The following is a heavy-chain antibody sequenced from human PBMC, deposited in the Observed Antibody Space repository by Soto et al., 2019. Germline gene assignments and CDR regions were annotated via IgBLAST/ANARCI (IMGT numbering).Heavy chain of an antibody. CDR3: AKTRFLEWLPDDY. CDR2: ISGSGGST. D-gene: IGHD3-3*01. V-gene: IGHV3-23*01. J-gene: IGHJ4*02. CDR1: GFTFSSYA. Sequence: GGSLRLSCAASGFTFSSYAMSWARQAPGKGLEWVSAISGSGGSTYYADSVKGRFTISRDNSKNTLYLQMNSLRAEDTAVYYCAKTRFLEWLPDDYWGQGTLVTVSS.